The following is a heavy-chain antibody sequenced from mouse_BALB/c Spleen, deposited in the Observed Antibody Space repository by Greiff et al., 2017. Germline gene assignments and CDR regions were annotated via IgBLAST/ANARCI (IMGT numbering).Heavy chain of an antibody. V-gene: IGHV1-82*01. D-gene: IGHD4-1*01. CDR2: IYPGDGDT. CDR1: GYAFSSSW. CDR3: AREETGTGAY. J-gene: IGHJ3*01. Sequence: QVQLQQSGPELVKPGASVKISCKASGYAFSSSWMNWVKQRPGQGLEWIGRIYPGDGDTNYNGKFKGKATLTADKSSSTAYMQLSSLTSVDSAVYFCAREETGTGAYWGQGTLVTVSA.